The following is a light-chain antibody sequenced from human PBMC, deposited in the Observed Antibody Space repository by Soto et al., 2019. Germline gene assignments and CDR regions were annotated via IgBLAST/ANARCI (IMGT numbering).Light chain of an antibody. Sequence: EIVLTQSPATLSLSPGERATLSCRASQSVSNYLAWYQQKPGQAHRLLIYEKSNRATGIPARFSGSGSETDFTLTISSLEPEDSAVYYCQQRSNWPPSTFGRGTRLEIK. CDR2: EKS. CDR1: QSVSNY. CDR3: QQRSNWPPST. J-gene: IGKJ5*01. V-gene: IGKV3-11*01.